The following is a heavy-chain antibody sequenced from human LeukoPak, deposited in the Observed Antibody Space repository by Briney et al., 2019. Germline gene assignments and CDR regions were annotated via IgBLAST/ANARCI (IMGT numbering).Heavy chain of an antibody. V-gene: IGHV4-61*02. CDR2: IYTSGST. Sequence: PSQTLSLTCTVSGGSISSGSYYWSWIRQPAGKGLEWIGRIYTSGSTNYNPSLKSRVTISVDTSKNQFSLKLSSVTAADTAVYYCARNRAATSYDYVWGSYRYAQYFDYWGQGTLVTVSS. CDR1: GGSISSGSYY. J-gene: IGHJ4*02. D-gene: IGHD3-16*02. CDR3: ARNRAATSYDYVWGSYRYAQYFDY.